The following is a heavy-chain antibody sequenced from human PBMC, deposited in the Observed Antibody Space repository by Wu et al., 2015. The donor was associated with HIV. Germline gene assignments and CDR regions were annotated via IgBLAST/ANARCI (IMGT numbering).Heavy chain of an antibody. D-gene: IGHD3-22*01. CDR1: GYTFRSYY. Sequence: QVQLVQSGPEVKKPGASVKVSCKASGYTFRSYYIHWVRQAPRQGLEWMGMINPSGGSTSYAQKFKGRVTMTRDTSTSTVYLEVRSLRSEDTAVYYCARAPQYYYDSSGYLNYFDYWGQGTLVTVSS. V-gene: IGHV1-46*01. CDR3: ARAPQYYYDSSGYLNYFDY. CDR2: INPSGGST. J-gene: IGHJ4*02.